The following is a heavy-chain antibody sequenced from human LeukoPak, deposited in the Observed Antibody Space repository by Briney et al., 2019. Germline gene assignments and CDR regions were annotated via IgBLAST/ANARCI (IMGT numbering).Heavy chain of an antibody. Sequence: ASVKVSCKASGYTFTSYDINWVRQATGQGLEWMGWMNPNSGNTGYAQKFQGRVTMTRNTAISTAYMELSSLRSEDTAVYYCARPAMRVRGVPRPLYSFDYWGQGTLVTVST. V-gene: IGHV1-8*01. D-gene: IGHD3-10*01. CDR3: ARPAMRVRGVPRPLYSFDY. CDR2: MNPNSGNT. CDR1: GYTFTSYD. J-gene: IGHJ4*02.